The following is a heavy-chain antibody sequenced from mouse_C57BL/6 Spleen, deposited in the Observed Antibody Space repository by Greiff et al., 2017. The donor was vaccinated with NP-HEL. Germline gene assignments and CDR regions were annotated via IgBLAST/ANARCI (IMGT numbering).Heavy chain of an antibody. J-gene: IGHJ2*01. CDR2: INPYNGGT. CDR3: AREGIYYGSSFDY. D-gene: IGHD1-1*01. CDR1: GYTFTDYY. Sequence: EVQLQQSGPVLVKPGASVKMSCKASGYTFTDYYMNWVKQSHGKSLEWIGVINPYNGGTSYNQKFKGKATLTVDKSSSTAYMELNSLTSEDSAVYYCAREGIYYGSSFDYWGQGTTLTVSS. V-gene: IGHV1-19*01.